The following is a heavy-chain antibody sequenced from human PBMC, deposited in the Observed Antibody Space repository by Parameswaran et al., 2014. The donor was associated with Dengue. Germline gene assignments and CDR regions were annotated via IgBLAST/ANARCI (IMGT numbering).Heavy chain of an antibody. J-gene: IGHJ6*02. CDR3: ARDRPTLDYYYGMDV. CDR2: IIPIFGTA. D-gene: IGHD6-6*01. Sequence: WVRQAPGQGLEWMGGIIPIFGTANYAQKFQGRVTITADESTSTAYMELSSLRSEDTAVYYCARDRPTLDYYYGMDVWGQGTTVTVSS. V-gene: IGHV1-69*01.